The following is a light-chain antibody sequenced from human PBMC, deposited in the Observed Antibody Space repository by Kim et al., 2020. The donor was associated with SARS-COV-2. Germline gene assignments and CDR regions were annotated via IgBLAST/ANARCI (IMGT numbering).Light chain of an antibody. CDR2: EDN. CDR1: RGRIASNY. CDR3: QSYDSSNWV. V-gene: IGLV6-57*03. Sequence: GKQVTSSCTRSRGRIASNYVQWYQQRPGSAPTTVIYEDNQRPSGVPDRFSGSIDSSSNSASLTISGLKTEDEADYYCQSYDSSNWVFGGGTQLTVL. J-gene: IGLJ3*02.